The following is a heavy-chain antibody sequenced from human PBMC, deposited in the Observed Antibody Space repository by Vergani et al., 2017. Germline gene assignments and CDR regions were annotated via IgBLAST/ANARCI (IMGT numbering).Heavy chain of an antibody. Sequence: QVHLVESGGGVVQPGRSLTLSCVASGFSFRGHGMHWVRQAPGKGLEWVAVISYDGSNKYYADSVKGRFTISRDNSKNTLYLQMNSLRAEDTAVYYCAKDGPDIVVVPAAYYYYYYYMDVWGKGTTVTVSS. D-gene: IGHD2-2*01. V-gene: IGHV3-30*18. J-gene: IGHJ6*03. CDR2: ISYDGSNK. CDR1: GFSFRGHG. CDR3: AKDGPDIVVVPAAYYYYYYYMDV.